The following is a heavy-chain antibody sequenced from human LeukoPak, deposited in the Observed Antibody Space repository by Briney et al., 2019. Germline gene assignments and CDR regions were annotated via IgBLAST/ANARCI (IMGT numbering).Heavy chain of an antibody. V-gene: IGHV1-2*02. D-gene: IGHD1-26*01. CDR1: GYIFTGYY. CDR3: ARDISGSYLAFDY. Sequence: GASVKVSCKASGYIFTGYYTHWVRQAPGQGLEWMGWINPNSGGTNSAQKFQGRVTMTRDTSISTAYMELSRLRSDDTAVYYCARDISGSYLAFDYWGQGTLVTVSS. CDR2: INPNSGGT. J-gene: IGHJ4*02.